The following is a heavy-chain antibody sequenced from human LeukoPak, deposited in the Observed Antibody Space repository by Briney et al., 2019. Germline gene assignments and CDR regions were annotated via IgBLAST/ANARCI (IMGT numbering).Heavy chain of an antibody. CDR2: IYTSGST. J-gene: IGHJ5*02. D-gene: IGHD3-10*01. Sequence: KPSETLSLTCTVSGGSISSGSYYWSWVRQPAGKGLEWIGRIYTSGSTNYNPSLKSRVTISVDTSKNQFSLKLSSVTAADTAVYYCARVGVLWFGELLLGIGGFDPWGQGTLVTVSS. V-gene: IGHV4-61*02. CDR1: GGSISSGSYY. CDR3: ARVGVLWFGELLLGIGGFDP.